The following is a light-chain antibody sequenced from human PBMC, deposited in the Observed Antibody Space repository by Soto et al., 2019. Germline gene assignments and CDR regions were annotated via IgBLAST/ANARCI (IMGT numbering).Light chain of an antibody. CDR1: QSVLYSSNNKNY. CDR2: WAS. J-gene: IGKJ1*01. Sequence: DIVMTQSPDSLAVSLGERATINCKSSQSVLYSSNNKNYLAWYQQKSGQPPKLLIYWASTRESGVPDRFSGSGSGTDFTLTIRRLQAEDVAVYYCQQYYSPWTFGQGTKVEIK. CDR3: QQYYSPWT. V-gene: IGKV4-1*01.